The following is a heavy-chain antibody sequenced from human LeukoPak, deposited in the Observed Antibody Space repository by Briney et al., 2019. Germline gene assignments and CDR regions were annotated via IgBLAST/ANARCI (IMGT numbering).Heavy chain of an antibody. CDR3: ARLITMSTPYYFDY. V-gene: IGHV4-39*01. D-gene: IGHD3-10*02. CDR2: IYYSGST. J-gene: IGHJ4*02. Sequence: PSETLSLTCTVSGGSISSSSYYWGWIRQPPGKGLEWIGSIYYSGSTYYNPSLKSRVTTSVDTSKNQFSLKLSSVTAADTAVYYCARLITMSTPYYFDYXGQGTLVTVSS. CDR1: GGSISSSSYY.